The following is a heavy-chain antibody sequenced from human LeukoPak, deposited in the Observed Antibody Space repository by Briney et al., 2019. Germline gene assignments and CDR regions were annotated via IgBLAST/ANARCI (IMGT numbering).Heavy chain of an antibody. V-gene: IGHV3-21*01. CDR1: GFPFSSYS. Sequence: GGSLRLSCAASGFPFSSYSMNWVRQAPGKGLEWVSSISSSSSYIYYADSVKGRFTISRDNAKNSLYLQMNSLRAEDTAVYYCARASIDLAARPDYFDYWGQGTLVTVSS. J-gene: IGHJ4*02. CDR3: ARASIDLAARPDYFDY. CDR2: ISSSSSYI. D-gene: IGHD6-6*01.